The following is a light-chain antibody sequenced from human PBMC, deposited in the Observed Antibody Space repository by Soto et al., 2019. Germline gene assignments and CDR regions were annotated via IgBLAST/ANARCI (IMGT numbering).Light chain of an antibody. J-gene: IGKJ4*01. Sequence: DIQMTQSPSVLSASVGDRVTLTCRASQSIGKHLHWYQQKPGKAPKLLIYAASSWQSGVPSRFSGSGSGTDSTLSISSLQPEDFATYYCQQVNAYPSTFGGGTKVDNK. CDR3: QQVNAYPST. V-gene: IGKV1-39*01. CDR2: AAS. CDR1: QSIGKH.